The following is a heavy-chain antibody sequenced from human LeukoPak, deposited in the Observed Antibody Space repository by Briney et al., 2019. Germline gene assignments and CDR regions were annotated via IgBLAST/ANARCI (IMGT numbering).Heavy chain of an antibody. CDR2: INHSGST. CDR1: GGSFSGYF. Sequence: SETLSLTCAVYGGSFSGYFWSWIRQSPGKGLEWIGEINHSGSTNYNPSLKSRVTISIDTSKKQLSLRLASVTAADTAVYYCARDYYDSSGDAFDIWGQGTMVTVSS. V-gene: IGHV4-34*01. CDR3: ARDYYDSSGDAFDI. J-gene: IGHJ3*02. D-gene: IGHD3-22*01.